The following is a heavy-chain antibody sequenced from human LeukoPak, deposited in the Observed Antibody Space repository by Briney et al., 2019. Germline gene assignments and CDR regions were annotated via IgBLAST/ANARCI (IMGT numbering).Heavy chain of an antibody. Sequence: GASLKISCKGSGSSFTSYWIGWVRPLPGKGLEWMGIIYPGDSDTRYSPSFQGQVTISADKSISTAYLQWSSLKASDTAMYYCARHRGYSGHFDYWGQGTLVTVSS. CDR3: ARHRGYSGHFDY. J-gene: IGHJ4*02. CDR1: GSSFTSYW. CDR2: IYPGDSDT. V-gene: IGHV5-51*01. D-gene: IGHD5-12*01.